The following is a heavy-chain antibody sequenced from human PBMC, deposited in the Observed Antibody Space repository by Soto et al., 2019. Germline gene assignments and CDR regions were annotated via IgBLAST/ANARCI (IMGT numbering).Heavy chain of an antibody. V-gene: IGHV1-18*01. D-gene: IGHD2-2*01. CDR2: ISAYNGNT. CDR1: GYTFTSYG. J-gene: IGHJ6*03. Sequence: ASVKVSCKASGYTFTSYGISWVRQAPGQGLEWMGWISAYNGNTNYAQKLQGRVTMTTDTSTSTAYMELRSLRSDDTAVYYCARGYCSSTSCYYHYYYMDVWGKGTTVTVS. CDR3: ARGYCSSTSCYYHYYYMDV.